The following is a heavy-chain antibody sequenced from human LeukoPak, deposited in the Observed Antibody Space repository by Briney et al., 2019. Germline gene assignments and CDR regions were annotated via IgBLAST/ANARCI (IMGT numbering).Heavy chain of an antibody. D-gene: IGHD3-22*01. CDR3: AITYYYDSSGYYYDKCAFDI. Sequence: NPSETLSLTCTVSGGSISSYYWSCIRQPPGKRLEWIGRIYTSGSTNYNPSLKSRVTMSVDTSKNQFSLKLSSVTAADTAVYYCAITYYYDSSGYYYDKCAFDIWGQGTMVTVSS. CDR2: IYTSGST. J-gene: IGHJ3*02. V-gene: IGHV4-4*07. CDR1: GGSISSYY.